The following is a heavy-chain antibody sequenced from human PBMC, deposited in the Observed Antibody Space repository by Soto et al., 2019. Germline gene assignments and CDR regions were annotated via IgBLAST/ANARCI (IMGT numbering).Heavy chain of an antibody. CDR1: GFTFSSYW. Sequence: GGSLRLSCAASGFTFSSYWMSWVRQAPGKGLEWVANIKQDGSEEYYVDSVKGRFTISRDNAKSSLYLQMNSMRAEDTAVYYCARYANCSGGSCRDWYFDLWGRGTLVTVSS. CDR3: ARYANCSGGSCRDWYFDL. D-gene: IGHD2-15*01. CDR2: IKQDGSEE. J-gene: IGHJ2*01. V-gene: IGHV3-7*03.